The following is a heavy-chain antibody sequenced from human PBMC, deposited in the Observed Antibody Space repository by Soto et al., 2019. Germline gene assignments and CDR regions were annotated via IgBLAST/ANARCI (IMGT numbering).Heavy chain of an antibody. CDR3: AAADYYGSGRYGMDV. J-gene: IGHJ6*02. V-gene: IGHV1-58*02. CDR1: GFTFTSSA. Sequence: QMQLVQSGPEVKKPGTSVKVSCKASGFTFTSSAMQWVRQARGQRLEWIGWIVVGSGNTNYAQKFKERVTITMDMSXXTAHMELSSLRSEDTAVYYCAAADYYGSGRYGMDVWGQGTTVTVSS. CDR2: IVVGSGNT. D-gene: IGHD3-10*01.